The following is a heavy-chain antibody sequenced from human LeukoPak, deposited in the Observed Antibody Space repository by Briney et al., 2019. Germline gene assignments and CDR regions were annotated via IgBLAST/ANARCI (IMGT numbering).Heavy chain of an antibody. Sequence: SETLSLTCAVDGGSFSGYYWSWIRQPPGKGLEWIGEINHSGSTNYNPSLKSRVTISVDTSKNQFSLKLSSVTAADTAVYYCARPKGPKYNWFDPWGQGTLVTVSS. CDR2: INHSGST. V-gene: IGHV4-34*01. J-gene: IGHJ5*02. CDR3: ARPKGPKYNWFDP. CDR1: GGSFSGYY.